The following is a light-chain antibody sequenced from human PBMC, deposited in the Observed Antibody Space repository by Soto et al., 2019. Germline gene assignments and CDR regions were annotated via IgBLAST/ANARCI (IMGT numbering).Light chain of an antibody. CDR2: DAS. V-gene: IGKV3-11*01. CDR1: QNVSTY. J-gene: IGKJ3*01. CDR3: QQRTKWLT. Sequence: EIVLTQSPATLSLSPGERATLSCRASQNVSTYLAWYQQKPGQAPRLLIYDASNRATGIPARFSGSGSGTDFTLTISSLAPEDFAVYYCQQRTKWLTFGPGTKVDIK.